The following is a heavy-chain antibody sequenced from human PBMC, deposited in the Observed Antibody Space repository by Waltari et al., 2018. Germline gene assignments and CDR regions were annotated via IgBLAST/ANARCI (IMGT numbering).Heavy chain of an antibody. CDR1: GGSFRGYY. CDR3: ARGGRSRGGWLQPNWFDP. J-gene: IGHJ5*02. V-gene: IGHV4-34*01. Sequence: QVQLQQWGAGLLKPSETLSLTCAVYGGSFRGYYWSWIRQPPGKGLEWIGEINHRGSTNYNPSLKSRVTISVDTSKNQFSLKLSSVTAADTAVYYCARGGRSRGGWLQPNWFDPWGQGTLVTVSS. CDR2: INHRGST. D-gene: IGHD5-12*01.